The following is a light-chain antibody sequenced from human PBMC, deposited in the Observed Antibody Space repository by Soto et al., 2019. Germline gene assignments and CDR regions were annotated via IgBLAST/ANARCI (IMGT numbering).Light chain of an antibody. CDR2: YET. CDR1: NIGSKS. J-gene: IGLJ1*01. Sequence: SYVLTQPPSVSVAPGKTAKITCGGYNIGSKSVHWYQQKPGQAPVLVIYYETDRPSGVPERISGSNSGNTATLTISRVEAGDEADYYCQVWESSSDLAVFGTGTKVTVL. V-gene: IGLV3-21*01. CDR3: QVWESSSDLAV.